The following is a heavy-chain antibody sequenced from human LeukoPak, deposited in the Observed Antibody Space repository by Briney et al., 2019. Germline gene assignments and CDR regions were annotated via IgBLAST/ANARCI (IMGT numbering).Heavy chain of an antibody. CDR2: ISYDGSNK. V-gene: IGHV3-30-3*01. Sequence: GRSLRLSCAASGFTFSSYAMHWVRQAPGKGLEWVAVISYDGSNKYYADSVKGRFTISRDNSKNTLYLQMNSLRAEDTAVYYCARAASGVVSPIDYWGQGTLVTVSS. J-gene: IGHJ4*02. CDR1: GFTFSSYA. D-gene: IGHD2-2*01. CDR3: ARAASGVVSPIDY.